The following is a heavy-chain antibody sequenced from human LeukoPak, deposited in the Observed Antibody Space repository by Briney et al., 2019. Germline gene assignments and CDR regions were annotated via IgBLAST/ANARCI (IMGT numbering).Heavy chain of an antibody. V-gene: IGHV3-7*01. J-gene: IGHJ2*01. CDR3: ARDGADLGRNWYFDL. CDR2: IKRDGSEK. D-gene: IGHD4/OR15-4a*01. Sequence: SGGSLRLSRAASGFTFSSYWMSWVRQAPGKGLEWVANIKRDGSEKYYVDSVKGRFTISRDNAENSLYLQMNSLRAEDTAVYYCARDGADLGRNWYFDLWGRGTLVTVSS. CDR1: GFTFSSYW.